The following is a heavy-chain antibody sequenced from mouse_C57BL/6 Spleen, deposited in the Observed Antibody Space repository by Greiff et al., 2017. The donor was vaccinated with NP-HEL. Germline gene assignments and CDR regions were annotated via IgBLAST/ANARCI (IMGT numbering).Heavy chain of an antibody. J-gene: IGHJ4*01. V-gene: IGHV2-5*01. Sequence: VQRVESGPGLVQPSQSLSITCTVSGFSLTSYGVHWVRQSPGKGLEWLGVIWRGGSTDYNAAFMSRLSITKDNSKSQVFFKMNSLQADDTAIYYCAKKAFYDYDVGYAMDYWGQGTSVTVSS. CDR1: GFSLTSYG. CDR3: AKKAFYDYDVGYAMDY. D-gene: IGHD2-4*01. CDR2: IWRGGST.